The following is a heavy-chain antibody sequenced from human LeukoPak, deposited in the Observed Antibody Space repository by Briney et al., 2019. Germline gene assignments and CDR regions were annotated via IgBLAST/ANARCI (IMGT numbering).Heavy chain of an antibody. CDR1: GYTFTSYG. CDR3: ARVERYCSGGSCYGFDY. J-gene: IGHJ4*02. CDR2: ISAYNGNT. D-gene: IGHD2-15*01. V-gene: IGHV1-18*01. Sequence: ASVKVSCKASGYTFTSYGISWVRQAPGQGLEWMGWISAYNGNTNYAQKLQGRVTMTTDTSTSTAYMELRSLRSEDTAVYYCARVERYCSGGSCYGFDYWGQGTLVAVSS.